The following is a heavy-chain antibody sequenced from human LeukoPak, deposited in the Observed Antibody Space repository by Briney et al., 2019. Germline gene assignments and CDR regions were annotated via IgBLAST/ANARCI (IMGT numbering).Heavy chain of an antibody. J-gene: IGHJ5*02. V-gene: IGHV4-34*01. CDR3: ARGNYYVWGSYRYGFDP. CDR1: GGSFRGYY. Sequence: PSETLSLTCAVYGGSFRGYYWSWIRQPPGKGLEWIGEINHSGSTNYNPSLKSRVTISVDTSKNQFSLKLSSVTAADTAVYYCARGNYYVWGSYRYGFDPWGQGTLVTVSS. CDR2: INHSGST. D-gene: IGHD3-16*02.